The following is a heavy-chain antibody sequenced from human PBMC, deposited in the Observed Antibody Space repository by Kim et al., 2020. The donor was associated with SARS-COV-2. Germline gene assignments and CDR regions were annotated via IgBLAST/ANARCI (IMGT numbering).Heavy chain of an antibody. J-gene: IGHJ4*02. D-gene: IGHD1-26*01. CDR1: GFTFSNAW. V-gene: IGHV3-15*01. CDR3: TTGSLLTSWGEGY. CDR2: IKSKTDGGTT. Sequence: GGSLRLSCAASGFTFSNAWMSWVRQAPGKGLGWVGRIKSKTDGGTTDYAAPVKGRFTISRDDSKNTLYLQMNSLKTEDTAVYYCTTGSLLTSWGEGYWGQGTLVTVSS.